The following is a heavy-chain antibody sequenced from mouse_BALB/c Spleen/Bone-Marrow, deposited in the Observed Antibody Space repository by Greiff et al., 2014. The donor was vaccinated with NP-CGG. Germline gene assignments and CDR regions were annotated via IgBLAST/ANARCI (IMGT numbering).Heavy chain of an antibody. D-gene: IGHD1-1*01. CDR2: ISSGSSTI. V-gene: IGHV5-17*02. Sequence: EVQLVVSGGGLVQPGGSRKLSCAASGFTFSSFGMHWVRQAPEKGLEWVAYISSGSSTIYYTDTVKGRFTISRDNPKNTRFLQMTSLRSEDTAMYYCARLRRYYGYFDYWGQGTTLTVSS. J-gene: IGHJ2*01. CDR3: ARLRRYYGYFDY. CDR1: GFTFSSFG.